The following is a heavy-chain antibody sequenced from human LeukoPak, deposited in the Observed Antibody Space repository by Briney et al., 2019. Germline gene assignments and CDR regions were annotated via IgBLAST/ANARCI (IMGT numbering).Heavy chain of an antibody. Sequence: PGGSLRLSCAASGFTLRSYALTWVRQAPGKGLEWVSAISGSGDNTYYADAVEGRFSISRDTSKNTLYLQMNSLRAEDTAVYYCAKGRRTFIVVVIDAFDVWGQGTMVTVSS. CDR1: GFTLRSYA. J-gene: IGHJ3*01. V-gene: IGHV3-23*01. CDR2: ISGSGDNT. D-gene: IGHD3-22*01. CDR3: AKGRRTFIVVVIDAFDV.